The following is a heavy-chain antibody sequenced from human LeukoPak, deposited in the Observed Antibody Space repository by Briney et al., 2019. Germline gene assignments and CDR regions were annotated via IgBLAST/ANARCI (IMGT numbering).Heavy chain of an antibody. J-gene: IGHJ3*02. D-gene: IGHD1-26*01. CDR3: ARDRGVGTTDDAFDI. V-gene: IGHV3-21*04. Sequence: PGGSLRLSCAASGFTFSSYSMNWVRQAPGKGLEWVSSISSSSSYIYYADSVKGRFIISRDNAKNSLYLQMNSLRAEDTALYHCARDRGVGTTDDAFDIWGQGTMVTVSS. CDR1: GFTFSSYS. CDR2: ISSSSSYI.